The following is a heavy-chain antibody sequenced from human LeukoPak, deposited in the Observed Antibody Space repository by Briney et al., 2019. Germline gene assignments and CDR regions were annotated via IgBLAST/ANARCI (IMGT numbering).Heavy chain of an antibody. D-gene: IGHD6-13*01. J-gene: IGHJ4*02. CDR3: ARERPPGDSSNWFLEGYFDI. V-gene: IGHV1-69*05. Sequence: SVKVSCKASGGTFSSYAITWVRQAPGQGLEWMGRIIPIFGTANYAQKFQGRVTITTDESTSTAYMELSTLRSDDTAVYYCARERPPGDSSNWFLEGYFDIWGQGTLITVSS. CDR2: IIPIFGTA. CDR1: GGTFSSYA.